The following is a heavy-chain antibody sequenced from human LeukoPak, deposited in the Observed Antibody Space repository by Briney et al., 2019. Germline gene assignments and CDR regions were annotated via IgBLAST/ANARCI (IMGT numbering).Heavy chain of an antibody. J-gene: IGHJ4*02. CDR1: GGSISSYY. CDR2: IYYSGRP. D-gene: IGHD3-9*01. CDR3: ARHNADYDILTGYSHFHYYFDY. Sequence: SEPLSLTCTVSGGSISSYYWSWIRQPPGKGLEWIGYIYYSGRPNYNSSLKSRVTISVDTSKHEFSLNLSSVTAADTAVYYCARHNADYDILTGYSHFHYYFDYWGQGTLVTVSS. V-gene: IGHV4-59*08.